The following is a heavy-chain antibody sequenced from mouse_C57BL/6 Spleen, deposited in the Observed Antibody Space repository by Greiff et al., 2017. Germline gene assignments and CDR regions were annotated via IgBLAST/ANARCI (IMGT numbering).Heavy chain of an antibody. V-gene: IGHV3-6*01. D-gene: IGHD1-1*01. CDR3: AGSSYYFDY. CDR2: ISYDGSN. Sequence: LQESGPGLVKPSQSLSLTCSVTGYSITSGYYWNWIRQFPGNKLEWMGYISYDGSNNYNPSLKNRISITRDTSKNQFFLKLNSVTTEDTATYYCAGSSYYFDYWGQGTTLTVSS. CDR1: GYSITSGYY. J-gene: IGHJ2*01.